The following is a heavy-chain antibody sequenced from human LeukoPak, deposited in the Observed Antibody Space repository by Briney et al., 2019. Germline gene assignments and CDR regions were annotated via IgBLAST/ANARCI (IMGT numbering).Heavy chain of an antibody. V-gene: IGHV1-18*01. Sequence: ASVKVSCKASGYTFNHHGIAWVPQAPGQGLEWMGWISAYNGDTIYAQKVQGRVTMTTDTSTTTAYMELRSLTSDDTALYYCARDPSNTSGRYQYFDLWGRGTLVTVSS. J-gene: IGHJ2*01. D-gene: IGHD6-19*01. CDR3: ARDPSNTSGRYQYFDL. CDR2: ISAYNGDT. CDR1: GYTFNHHG.